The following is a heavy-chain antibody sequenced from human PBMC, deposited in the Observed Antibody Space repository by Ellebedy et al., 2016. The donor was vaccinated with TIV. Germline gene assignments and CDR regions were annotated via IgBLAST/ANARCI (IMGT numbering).Heavy chain of an antibody. CDR2: ISYDGTSK. CDR1: GFSFTSHG. J-gene: IGHJ3*02. CDR3: ARALGSSDWYLGAFDI. Sequence: GGSLRLXCAASGFSFTSHGMHWVRQAPGRGLEWVAMISYDGTSKHYADSVQGRFTISRDISKSTLFLEMNSLRAEDTAVYYCARALGSSDWYLGAFDIWGQGTMVTVSS. V-gene: IGHV3-30*03. D-gene: IGHD6-19*01.